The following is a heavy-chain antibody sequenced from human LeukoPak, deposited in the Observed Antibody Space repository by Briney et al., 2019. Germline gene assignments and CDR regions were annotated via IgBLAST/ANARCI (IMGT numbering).Heavy chain of an antibody. CDR2: IYHSGST. J-gene: IGHJ4*02. V-gene: IGHV4-38-2*02. CDR1: GFSISSRYY. CDR3: ARHLRYYDSSGYHGDY. Sequence: SETLSLTCTVPGFSISSRYYWGWIRQPPGKGLEWIGSIYHSGSTYYNPSLKSRVTISGDTSKNQFSLKLSSVPAADTVVYYCARHLRYYDSSGYHGDYWGQGTLVTVSS. D-gene: IGHD3-22*01.